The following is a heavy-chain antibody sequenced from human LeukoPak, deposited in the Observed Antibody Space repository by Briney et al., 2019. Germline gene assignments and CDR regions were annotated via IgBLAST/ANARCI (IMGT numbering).Heavy chain of an antibody. CDR3: AKSGLYSSGNWFDP. D-gene: IGHD6-19*01. J-gene: IGHJ5*02. CDR1: GFTFSSYA. CDR2: ISGSGGST. V-gene: IGHV3-23*01. Sequence: GGSLRLSCAATGFTFSSYAMSWVRQAPGKGLEWVSAISGSGGSTYYADSVKGRFTISRDNSKNTLYLQMNSLRAEDTAVYYCAKSGLYSSGNWFDPWGQGTLVTVSS.